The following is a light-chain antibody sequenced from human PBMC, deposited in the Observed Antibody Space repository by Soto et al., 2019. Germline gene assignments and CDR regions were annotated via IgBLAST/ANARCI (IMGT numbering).Light chain of an antibody. J-gene: IGKJ1*01. Sequence: EIVLTQSPGTLSLSPGERATLSCRASQSVSSRFLDWYQQKPGQAPRLLIYGASSRATGIPDRFSGSGSGTDFTLTISRLEPEDFAVYYCQQYGGSPWTFGQGTKVEIK. V-gene: IGKV3-20*01. CDR1: QSVSSRF. CDR2: GAS. CDR3: QQYGGSPWT.